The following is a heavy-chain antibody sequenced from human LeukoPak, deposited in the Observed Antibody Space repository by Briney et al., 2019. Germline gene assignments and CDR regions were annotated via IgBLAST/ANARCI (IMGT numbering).Heavy chain of an antibody. CDR3: ARDLSGVTGYTYGRGIDY. CDR1: GFTFNSYG. J-gene: IGHJ4*02. D-gene: IGHD5-18*01. V-gene: IGHV3-23*01. Sequence: GGTLRLSCAASGFTFNSYGMSWVRQAPGKGLEWVSVISGSGGSTYYADSVKGRFTISRDNSKNTLYLQMNSLRAEDTAVYYCARDLSGVTGYTYGRGIDYWGQGTLVTVSS. CDR2: ISGSGGST.